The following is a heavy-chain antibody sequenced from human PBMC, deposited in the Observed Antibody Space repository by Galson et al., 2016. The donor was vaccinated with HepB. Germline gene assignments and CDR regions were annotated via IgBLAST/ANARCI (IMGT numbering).Heavy chain of an antibody. V-gene: IGHV1-2*02. D-gene: IGHD2-2*01. CDR3: TRGPLIPAAIGWFDP. CDR1: EYTFIAYY. CDR2: INPNSGGT. J-gene: IGHJ5*02. Sequence: SVKVSCKASEYTFIAYYIHWVRQAPGQGLEWMGWINPNSGGTNYAQKFQGRVTMTRDPSISTAYMELSRLRFDDTAVYYCTRGPLIPAAIGWFDPWGRGTLVTVSS.